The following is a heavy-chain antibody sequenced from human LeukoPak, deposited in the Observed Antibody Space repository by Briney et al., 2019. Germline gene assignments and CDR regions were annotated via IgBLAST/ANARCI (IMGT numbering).Heavy chain of an antibody. V-gene: IGHV3-23*01. CDR1: GFTFSSYA. Sequence: GGSLRLSCAASGFTFSSYAMSWVRQAPGKGLEWVSVISGGGGSTYYADSVKGRFTISRDNSKNTLYLQMNSLRAEDTAVYYCAKDPHYTPDSSSSICPTAFDIWGQGTTVTVSS. CDR2: ISGGGGST. CDR3: AKDPHYTPDSSSSICPTAFDI. J-gene: IGHJ3*02. D-gene: IGHD2-2*01.